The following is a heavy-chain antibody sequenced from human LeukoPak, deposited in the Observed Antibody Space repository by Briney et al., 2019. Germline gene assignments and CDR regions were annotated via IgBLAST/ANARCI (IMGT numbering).Heavy chain of an antibody. CDR3: AKDLEGEQQLVIDY. CDR2: ISSSSSYI. V-gene: IGHV3-21*01. J-gene: IGHJ4*02. D-gene: IGHD6-13*01. CDR1: GFTFSSYV. Sequence: GGSLRLSCAASGFTFSSYVMNWVRQAPGKGLEWVSSISSSSSYIYYADSVKGRFTISRDNSKNTLYLQMNSLRAEDTAVYYCAKDLEGEQQLVIDYWGQGTLVTVSS.